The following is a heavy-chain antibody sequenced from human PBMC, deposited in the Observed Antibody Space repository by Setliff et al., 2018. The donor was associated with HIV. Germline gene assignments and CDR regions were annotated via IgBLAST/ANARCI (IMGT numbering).Heavy chain of an antibody. CDR3: AREYYYDSSGYDY. V-gene: IGHV1-8*03. D-gene: IGHD3-22*01. CDR2: MNPNSGNT. CDR1: GYTFTYYD. J-gene: IGHJ4*02. Sequence: GASVKVSCKASGYTFTYYDINWVRQATGQGLEWMGWMNPNSGNTGYAQKFQCRVTITRNTSISTAYMELSSLRSEDTAVYYCAREYYYDSSGYDYWGQGTLVTVSS.